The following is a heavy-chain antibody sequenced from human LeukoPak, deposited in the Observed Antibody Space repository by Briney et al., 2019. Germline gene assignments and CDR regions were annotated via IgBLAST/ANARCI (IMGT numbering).Heavy chain of an antibody. CDR1: GGSISSSSYY. J-gene: IGHJ4*02. D-gene: IGHD5-24*01. CDR2: IHYSGST. CDR3: ARDRLDGYNYYFDY. Sequence: SETLSLTCTVSGGSISSSSYYWGWIRQPPGKGLEWIGSIHYSGSTYYNPSLKSRVTISVDTSKNQFSLKLSSVTAADTAVYYCARDRLDGYNYYFDYWGQGTLVTVSS. V-gene: IGHV4-39*07.